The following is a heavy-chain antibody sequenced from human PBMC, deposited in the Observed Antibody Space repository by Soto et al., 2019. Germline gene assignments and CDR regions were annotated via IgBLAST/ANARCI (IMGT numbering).Heavy chain of an antibody. V-gene: IGHV3-33*01. CDR2: IWYDGSNK. J-gene: IGHJ4*02. CDR3: ARAHGTSSGWPLVDY. D-gene: IGHD6-19*01. CDR1: GFTFSSYG. Sequence: QVQLVESGGGVVQPGRSLRLSCAASGFTFSSYGMHWVRQAPGKGLEWVAVIWYDGSNKYYADSVKGRFTISRDNSKNTLYLQMNSLRAEDTAVYYCARAHGTSSGWPLVDYWGQGTLVTVSS.